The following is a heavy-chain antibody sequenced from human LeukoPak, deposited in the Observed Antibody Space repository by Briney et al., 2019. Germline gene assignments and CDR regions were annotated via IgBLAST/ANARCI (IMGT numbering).Heavy chain of an antibody. V-gene: IGHV4-59*01. CDR1: GGSISSYY. Sequence: SETLSLTCTVSGGSISSYYWSWIRQPPGKGLEWIGYIYYSGSTNYNPSLKSRVTISVDTSKNQFSLKLSSVTAADTAVYYCARGNRWTKTFDYWGQGTLVTVSS. J-gene: IGHJ4*02. CDR2: IYYSGST. CDR3: ARGNRWTKTFDY. D-gene: IGHD1-14*01.